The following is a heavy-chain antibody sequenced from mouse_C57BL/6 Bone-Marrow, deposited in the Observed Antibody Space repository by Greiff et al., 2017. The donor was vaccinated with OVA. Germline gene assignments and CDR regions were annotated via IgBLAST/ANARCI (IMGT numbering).Heavy chain of an antibody. D-gene: IGHD1-1*01. CDR1: GFTFTDYY. CDR2: IRNKTDGYTT. J-gene: IGHJ3*01. CDR3: VRYETPGSRDWFAY. V-gene: IGHV7-3*01. Sequence: EVQLVESGGGLVQPGGSLSLSCAASGFTFTDYYMSWVRQPPGQALEWLGFIRNKTDGYTTEYSSSVKGRFTVSRDNSTSILYLQMNALRAEDSATYYCVRYETPGSRDWFAYWGQGTLVTVSA.